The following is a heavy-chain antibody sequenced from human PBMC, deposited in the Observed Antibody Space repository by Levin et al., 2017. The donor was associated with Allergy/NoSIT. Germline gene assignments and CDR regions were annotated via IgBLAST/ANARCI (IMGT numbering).Heavy chain of an antibody. CDR2: IYYSGST. Sequence: PSETLSLTCTVSGGSISSGDYYWSWIRQPPGKGLEWIGYIYYSGSTYYNPSLKSRVTISVDTSKNQFSLKLSSVTAADTAVYYCARTLIAAAGGFDYWGQGTLVTVSS. D-gene: IGHD6-13*01. V-gene: IGHV4-30-4*01. J-gene: IGHJ4*02. CDR3: ARTLIAAAGGFDY. CDR1: GGSISSGDYY.